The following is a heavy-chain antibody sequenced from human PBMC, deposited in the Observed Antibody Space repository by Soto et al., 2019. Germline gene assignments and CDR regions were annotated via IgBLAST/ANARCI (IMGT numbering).Heavy chain of an antibody. CDR1: GFTFSSYE. J-gene: IGHJ3*02. V-gene: IGHV3-48*03. Sequence: GSLRLSCAASGFTFSSYEMNWVRQAPGKGLEWVSYISTSASTIYYADSVKGRFTISRDNAKKSLYMQMNSLRAEDTAVYYCATRSGGGGAFDIWGQGTMVTVSS. D-gene: IGHD3-10*01. CDR2: ISTSASTI. CDR3: ATRSGGGGAFDI.